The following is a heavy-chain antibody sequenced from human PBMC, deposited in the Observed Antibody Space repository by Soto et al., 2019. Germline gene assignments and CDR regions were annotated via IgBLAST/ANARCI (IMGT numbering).Heavy chain of an antibody. CDR1: GYIFTNYF. Sequence: GASVKVSCKASGYIFTNYFIHWVRQAPGQGLEWMAIINPNGGSTNCAQEFQGRITLTRDTSTSTVYMDLSSLTSEDTAVYYCARGLYSGGQWGQGTLVTVSS. CDR3: ARGLYSGGQ. D-gene: IGHD2-21*01. J-gene: IGHJ4*02. V-gene: IGHV1-46*01. CDR2: INPNGGST.